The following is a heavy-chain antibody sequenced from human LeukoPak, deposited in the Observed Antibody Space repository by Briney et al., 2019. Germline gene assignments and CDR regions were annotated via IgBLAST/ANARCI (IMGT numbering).Heavy chain of an antibody. Sequence: GGSLRLSCAVSGFTFSNYWMSWVRQAPGKGLEWVANVKQDGSEKYYVDSVKGRFTISRDNVKNSLYLQMNSLRAEDTAVYYCVRDNGYCSGGSCYHYYMDVWGKGTTVTISS. CDR2: VKQDGSEK. CDR3: VRDNGYCSGGSCYHYYMDV. J-gene: IGHJ6*03. D-gene: IGHD2-15*01. V-gene: IGHV3-7*01. CDR1: GFTFSNYW.